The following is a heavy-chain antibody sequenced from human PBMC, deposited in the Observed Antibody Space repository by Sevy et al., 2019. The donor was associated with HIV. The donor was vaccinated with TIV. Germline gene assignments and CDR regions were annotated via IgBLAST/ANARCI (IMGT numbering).Heavy chain of an antibody. CDR2: NNVGNGNT. CDR3: TREAKQQLSQYFFDF. J-gene: IGHJ4*02. Sequence: ASVKVSCKASGYLFISFVMHWVRQAPGQGLEWVGWNNVGNGNTKYSQKFQDRVTITRDASTSTTYMELTSLTSEDTAIYYCTREAKQQLSQYFFDFWGQGTLVTVSS. V-gene: IGHV1-3*01. D-gene: IGHD6-13*01. CDR1: GYLFISFV.